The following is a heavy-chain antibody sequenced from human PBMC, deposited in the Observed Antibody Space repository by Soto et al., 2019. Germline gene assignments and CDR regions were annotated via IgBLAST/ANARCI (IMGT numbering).Heavy chain of an antibody. CDR2: IYYSGST. Sequence: PSETLSLTCTISGGSISNGDYYWNWIRQSPGKGLEWIGYIYYSGSTYYNPSLKSRVTMFVDTSNNQFSLKLTSVTVADTAVYYCDREPVPDHVYYGLDVWGQGTTVTV. J-gene: IGHJ6*02. CDR3: DREPVPDHVYYGLDV. CDR1: GGSISNGDYY. V-gene: IGHV4-30-4*01. D-gene: IGHD2-8*01.